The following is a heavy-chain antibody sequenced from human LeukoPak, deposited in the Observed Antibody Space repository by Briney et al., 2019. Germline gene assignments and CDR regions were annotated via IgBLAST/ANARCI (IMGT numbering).Heavy chain of an antibody. V-gene: IGHV1-46*01. Sequence: GASVKVSCKASGYTFTSYAMNWVRQAPGQGLEWMGIINPSGGSTSYAQKFQGRVTMTRDTSTSTVYMELSSLRSEDTAVYYCARSDPSLPTSGEGVLEGFLEWLLYPFDYWGQGTLVTVSS. CDR1: GYTFTSYA. CDR2: INPSGGST. J-gene: IGHJ4*02. CDR3: ARSDPSLPTSGEGVLEGFLEWLLYPFDY. D-gene: IGHD3-3*01.